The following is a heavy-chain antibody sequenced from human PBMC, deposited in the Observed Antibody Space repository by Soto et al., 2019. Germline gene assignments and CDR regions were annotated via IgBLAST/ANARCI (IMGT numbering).Heavy chain of an antibody. CDR1: GFTFSSYS. V-gene: IGHV3-48*01. CDR2: MSSSSSTI. Sequence: DVQLVESGGGLVQPGGSLRLSCAASGFTFSSYSMNWVRQAPGKGLEWVSYMSSSSSTIYHADSVKGRFTISRDNAKXXXXXXXXXXXXXXXXXXXXXXXXXXXXXVGAFDFWGQGTVVTVSS. CDR3: XXXXXXXXXVGAFDF. J-gene: IGHJ3*01.